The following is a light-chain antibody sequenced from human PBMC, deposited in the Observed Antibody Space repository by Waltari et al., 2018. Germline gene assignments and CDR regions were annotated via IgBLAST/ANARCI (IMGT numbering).Light chain of an antibody. CDR3: AAGDDSLGGV. Sequence: QSVLTQPPSASGTPGQRVTISCSGSSSNIGSNYVYWYQQLPGTAPKLLIYRNNQRPSGVPDRFAGSKSGTSASLAISGLRSEDEADYYCAAGDDSLGGVFGGGTKLTVL. J-gene: IGLJ3*02. CDR2: RNN. V-gene: IGLV1-47*01. CDR1: SSNIGSNY.